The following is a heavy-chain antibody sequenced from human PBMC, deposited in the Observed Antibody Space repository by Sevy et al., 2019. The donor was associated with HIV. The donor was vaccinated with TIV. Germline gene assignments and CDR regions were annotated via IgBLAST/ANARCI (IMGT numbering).Heavy chain of an antibody. V-gene: IGHV3-23*01. D-gene: IGHD2-8*01. Sequence: GGSLRLSCEASGFPFSKYSMSWVRQAPGKGLEWVSTFSFGCGRINYADSVKGQSTMSRDDSKNTRYLPMNNLRAEDTAVYYCAREGCTKPHDYWGQGTLVTVSS. CDR3: AREGCTKPHDY. CDR2: FSFGCGRI. J-gene: IGHJ4*02. CDR1: GFPFSKYS.